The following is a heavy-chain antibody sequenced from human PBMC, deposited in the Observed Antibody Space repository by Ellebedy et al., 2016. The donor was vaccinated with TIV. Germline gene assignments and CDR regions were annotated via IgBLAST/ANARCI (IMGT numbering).Heavy chain of an antibody. CDR2: INPKSGGA. CDR1: GYTFSGYY. D-gene: IGHD2-15*01. CDR3: ARALDVGFCSGGSCYQMEH. V-gene: IGHV1-2*06. J-gene: IGHJ4*02. Sequence: AASVKVSCKASGYTFSGYYLHWVRQAPGQGLEWMGRINPKSGGANYAQNFQGRVTMTRDSSISTASMELTSLRPDDTAVYYCARALDVGFCSGGSCYQMEHWGQGTLVIVSS.